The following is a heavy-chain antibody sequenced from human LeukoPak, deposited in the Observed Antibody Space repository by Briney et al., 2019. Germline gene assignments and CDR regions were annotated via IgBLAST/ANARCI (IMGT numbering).Heavy chain of an antibody. CDR1: GFTVSFNY. CDR2: IYSCGST. Sequence: GGSLRLSCAASGFTVSFNYMSWVRQAPGKGLEWISVIYSCGSTYYADSVKGRFTISRDDSKNTLYLQMNSLRAEDTAIYYCARAQWRTYSYYYMDVWGKGTTVTVSS. V-gene: IGHV3-53*01. D-gene: IGHD6-19*01. CDR3: ARAQWRTYSYYYMDV. J-gene: IGHJ6*03.